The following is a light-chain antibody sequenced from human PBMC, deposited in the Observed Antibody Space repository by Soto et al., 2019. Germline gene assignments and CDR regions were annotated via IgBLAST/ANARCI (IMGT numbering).Light chain of an antibody. J-gene: IGLJ1*01. V-gene: IGLV2-14*01. CDR2: EVT. CDR3: CSYTGSSGDV. CDR1: SSDVGGYDY. Sequence: QSALTQPASVSGSPGQSITISCTGTSSDVGGYDYVSWYQQHPLKAPKLIIYEVTNRPSGVSSRFSGSKSGNTASLTISGLQAEDEADSYCCSYTGSSGDVFGTGTKVTVL.